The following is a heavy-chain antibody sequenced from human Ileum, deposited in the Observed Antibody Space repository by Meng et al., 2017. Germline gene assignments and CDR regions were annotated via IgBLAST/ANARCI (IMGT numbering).Heavy chain of an antibody. D-gene: IGHD6-6*01. CDR1: GGPLNGDY. V-gene: IGHV4-34*01. Sequence: QVQLQQWGGGLLQPSGTLSLTCGVYGGPLNGDYCPWIRQPPGEGLEWIGEIHHSGSITYNPSLESRVTISMDTSKKQFSLKLHSVTAADTAVYYCARGDIAARCQHWGQGTLVTVSS. CDR2: IHHSGSI. J-gene: IGHJ1*01. CDR3: ARGDIAARCQH.